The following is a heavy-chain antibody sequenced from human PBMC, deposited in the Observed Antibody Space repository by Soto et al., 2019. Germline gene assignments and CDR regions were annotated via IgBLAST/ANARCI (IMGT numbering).Heavy chain of an antibody. J-gene: IGHJ2*01. CDR3: PSPFAGFGAYWYFDL. V-gene: IGHV4-59*01. CDR2: GYHSVSI. Sequence: SXTLSLXXTVSGGSITDYYWSWIRQPPGKALEWIGYGYHSVSIHYNPSLKTRVTISVDTSENQFSLRLSSVTAADTAVYYCPSPFAGFGAYWYFDLWGRGTLVTVSS. D-gene: IGHD3-16*01. CDR1: GGSITDYY.